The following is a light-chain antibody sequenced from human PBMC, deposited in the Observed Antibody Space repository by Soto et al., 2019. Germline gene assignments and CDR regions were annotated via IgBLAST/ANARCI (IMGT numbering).Light chain of an antibody. CDR1: QSVSSSY. CDR2: DAS. V-gene: IGKV3D-20*02. Sequence: EMVLTQSPGTLSLSPGERATLSCRASQSVSSSYLAWYQQKPGQPPRLLIYDASKRATGIPTRFSGSGSGTDFTLTISSLQPEDFAVYYCQQRSNWPDAFGQGTRLEIK. CDR3: QQRSNWPDA. J-gene: IGKJ5*01.